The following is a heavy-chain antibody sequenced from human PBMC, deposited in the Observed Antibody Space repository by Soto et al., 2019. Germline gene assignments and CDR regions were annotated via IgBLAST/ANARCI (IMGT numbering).Heavy chain of an antibody. CDR1: GYSISSGFP. CDR2: IDHSGST. J-gene: IGHJ5*02. D-gene: IGHD5-12*01. Sequence: PSETLSLTCAVSGYSISSGFPWGWIRQPPGKGLEWIGSIDHSGSTHYNASLKIRLSISLDTSKNQFSLKLRSVTAADTAVYYCARDWGSGYYHFEPWGQGTLVTVSS. V-gene: IGHV4-38-2*02. CDR3: ARDWGSGYYHFEP.